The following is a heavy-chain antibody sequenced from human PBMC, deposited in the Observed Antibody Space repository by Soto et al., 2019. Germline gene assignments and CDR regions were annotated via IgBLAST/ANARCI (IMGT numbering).Heavy chain of an antibody. J-gene: IGHJ4*02. CDR3: AREVELRYCSGGSCYLIDY. CDR1: GFTFSDYY. D-gene: IGHD2-15*01. V-gene: IGHV3-11*01. Sequence: PGGSLRLSCAASGFTFSDYYMSWIRQAPGKGLEWVSYLSSSGSTIYYADSVKGRFTISRDNAKNSLYLQMNSLRAEDTAVYYCAREVELRYCSGGSCYLIDYWCQGTLVTVSS. CDR2: LSSSGSTI.